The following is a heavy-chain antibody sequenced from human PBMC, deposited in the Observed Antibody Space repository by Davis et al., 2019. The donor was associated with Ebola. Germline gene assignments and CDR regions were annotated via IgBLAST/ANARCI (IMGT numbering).Heavy chain of an antibody. Sequence: AASVKVSCKASGYTFSSYDINWVRQAPGQGLEWIGWMNPKSGNTGYAQKFQGRVTMTRNTSTSTAYMELSSLRSEDTAVYYCAISDYNFWRGYSNYYGMDVWGQGTTVTVS. CDR1: GYTFSSYD. D-gene: IGHD3-3*01. J-gene: IGHJ6*02. CDR2: MNPKSGNT. CDR3: AISDYNFWRGYSNYYGMDV. V-gene: IGHV1-8*01.